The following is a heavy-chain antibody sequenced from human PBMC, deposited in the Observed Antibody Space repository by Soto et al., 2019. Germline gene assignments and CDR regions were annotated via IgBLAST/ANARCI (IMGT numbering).Heavy chain of an antibody. Sequence: GGSLRLSCAASEFIFSTYSMSWVRQAPGKGLEWISSISSRGDDTYYADSVKGRFTVSRDNSKNTLYLQMDSLRAEDTAIYYCARDHEERGYSSNWSDYWGQGTLVTVSS. J-gene: IGHJ4*02. CDR2: ISSRGDDT. CDR3: ARDHEERGYSSNWSDY. V-gene: IGHV3-23*01. D-gene: IGHD6-13*01. CDR1: EFIFSTYS.